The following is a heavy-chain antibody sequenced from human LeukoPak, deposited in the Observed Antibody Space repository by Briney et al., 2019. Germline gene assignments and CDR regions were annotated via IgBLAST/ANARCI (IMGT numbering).Heavy chain of an antibody. CDR3: TVTTKGY. CDR1: GFTFSNYW. D-gene: IGHD4-11*01. J-gene: IGHJ4*02. Sequence: GGSLRPSCAASGFTFSNYWMSWVRQAPGKGLEWVAFIRYDGSNKYYADSVKGRFTISRDNSKNTLYLQMNSLRGEDTALYYCTVTTKGYWGQGTLVTVSS. CDR2: IRYDGSNK. V-gene: IGHV3-30*02.